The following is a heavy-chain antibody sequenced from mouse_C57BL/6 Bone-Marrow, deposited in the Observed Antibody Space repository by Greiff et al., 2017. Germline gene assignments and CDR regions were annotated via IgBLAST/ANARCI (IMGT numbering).Heavy chain of an antibody. Sequence: EVQLVESGPELVKPGASVKIPCKASGYTFTDYNMDWVKQSHGKSLEWIGDINPNNGGTIYNQKFKGKATLTVDKSSSTAYMELRSLTSEDTAVYYCAREGVSTVVAHWYFDVWGTGTTVTVSS. CDR3: AREGVSTVVAHWYFDV. CDR1: GYTFTDYN. J-gene: IGHJ1*03. V-gene: IGHV1-18*01. CDR2: INPNNGGT. D-gene: IGHD1-1*01.